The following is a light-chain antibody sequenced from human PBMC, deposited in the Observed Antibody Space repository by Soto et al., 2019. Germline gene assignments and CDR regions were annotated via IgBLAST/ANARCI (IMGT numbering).Light chain of an antibody. CDR2: DAS. V-gene: IGKV3-11*01. CDR3: QQRSSWPIT. J-gene: IGKJ5*01. CDR1: QSVSSH. Sequence: EIVLTQSPGTLSLSPGERATLSCMASQSVSSHLVWYQQKPGQAPRLLISDASNRATGIPARFSGSGSGTDFTLTINSLEPEDFAVYYCQQRSSWPITFGQGTRLEIK.